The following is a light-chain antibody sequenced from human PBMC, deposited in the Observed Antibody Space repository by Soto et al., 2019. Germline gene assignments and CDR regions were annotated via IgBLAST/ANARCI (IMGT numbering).Light chain of an antibody. CDR3: SSFAGISTPSDV. V-gene: IGLV2-11*01. J-gene: IGLJ1*01. CDR1: SNDVGGYDY. Sequence: QSVLTQPRSVSGSPGQSITISCTGTSNDVGGYDYVSWYQQHPGRAPRVLIYDVNKRPSRVPDRFSGSRSGNTASLTISGLRAEDEADYYCSSFAGISTPSDVFGTGTKGTVL. CDR2: DVN.